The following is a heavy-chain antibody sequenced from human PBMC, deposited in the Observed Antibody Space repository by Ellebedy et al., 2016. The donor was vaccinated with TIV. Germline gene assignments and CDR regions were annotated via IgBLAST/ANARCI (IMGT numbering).Heavy chain of an antibody. CDR3: AKVHVVREYYYYGMDV. Sequence: PGGSLRLSCAASGFPFANYAMSWVRQAPGKGLERVSAISGSGGITHYAAFVQGRLTISRDNSKNTLFLQMNSLRAEDAAVYYCAKVHVVREYYYYGMDVWGQGTTVTVSS. D-gene: IGHD3-10*01. CDR1: GFPFANYA. CDR2: ISGSGGIT. V-gene: IGHV3-23*01. J-gene: IGHJ6*02.